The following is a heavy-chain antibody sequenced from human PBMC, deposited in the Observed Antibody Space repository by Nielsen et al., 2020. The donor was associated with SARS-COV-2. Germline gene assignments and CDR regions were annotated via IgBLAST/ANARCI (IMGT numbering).Heavy chain of an antibody. CDR1: GYTFTSDE. Sequence: ASVKVSCKASGYTFTSDEINWVRQATGQGLEWIGWMNPNTGDTGYSQRFLGRVTMTRDTSISTAYMELSSLRSEDTAVYYCTTNVAYYYDTSGHVYNYWGQGTLVTVSS. V-gene: IGHV1-8*01. CDR2: MNPNTGDT. CDR3: TTNVAYYYDTSGHVYNY. J-gene: IGHJ4*02. D-gene: IGHD3-22*01.